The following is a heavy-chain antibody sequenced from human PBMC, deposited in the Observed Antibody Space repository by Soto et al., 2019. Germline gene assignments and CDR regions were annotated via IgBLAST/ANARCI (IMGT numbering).Heavy chain of an antibody. J-gene: IGHJ5*02. V-gene: IGHV4-34*01. CDR2: INHSGST. D-gene: IGHD2-15*01. CDR1: GGSFSGYY. CDR3: ARGNYRDIVVVVAATVRWFDP. Sequence: QVQLQQWGAGLLKPSETLSLTCAVYGGSFSGYYWSWIRQPPGKGLEGIGEINHSGSTNYNPSLKSRVTISVDTSKNQFSLKLSSVTAADTAVYYCARGNYRDIVVVVAATVRWFDPWGLGTLVTVSS.